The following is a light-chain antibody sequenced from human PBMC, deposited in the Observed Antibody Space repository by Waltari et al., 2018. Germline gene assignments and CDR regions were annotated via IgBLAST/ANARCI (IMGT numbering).Light chain of an antibody. V-gene: IGKV3-11*01. CDR1: PSVTSY. CDR3: QQRSNWQFT. CDR2: DAP. J-gene: IGKJ3*01. Sequence: IVLTQSPATLSLSPGERANLYCRASPSVTSYLAWYQQKPGQAPRLPIYDAPNRATGIPARFSGSGSGTDFTLTISSLEPEDFAVYYCQQRSNWQFTFGPGTKVDIK.